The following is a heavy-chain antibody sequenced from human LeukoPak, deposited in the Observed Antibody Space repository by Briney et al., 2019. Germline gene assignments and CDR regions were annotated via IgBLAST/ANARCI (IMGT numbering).Heavy chain of an antibody. D-gene: IGHD1-26*01. Sequence: GGSLRLSCAASGFTVSSNEMRWVRQAPGKGLEWVSAISGGSTYFADSVKGRFTISRDNSKNTLYLQMNSLRPEDTAVYYCARDQRSESYYPWGWFDPWGQGTLVTVSS. J-gene: IGHJ5*02. CDR3: ARDQRSESYYPWGWFDP. CDR1: GFTVSSNE. V-gene: IGHV3-38-3*01. CDR2: ISGGST.